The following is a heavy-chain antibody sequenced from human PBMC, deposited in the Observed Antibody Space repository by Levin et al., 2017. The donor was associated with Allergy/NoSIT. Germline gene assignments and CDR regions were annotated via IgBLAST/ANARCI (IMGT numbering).Heavy chain of an antibody. CDR2: ISGGGGST. J-gene: IGHJ4*02. CDR1: GFTFSSYA. Sequence: PGGSLRLSCAASGFTFSSYAMTWVRQAPGKGLEWVSTISGGGGSTDYADSVKGRFTISRDNSKNTLYLQMNSLRAEDTAVYYCAKLEGARRCDYWGQGTLVTVSS. D-gene: IGHD1-26*01. CDR3: AKLEGARRCDY. V-gene: IGHV3-23*01.